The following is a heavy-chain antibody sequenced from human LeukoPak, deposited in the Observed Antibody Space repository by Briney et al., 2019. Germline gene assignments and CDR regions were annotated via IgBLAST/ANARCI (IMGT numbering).Heavy chain of an antibody. D-gene: IGHD3-22*01. CDR3: ARSDNYDSSSYYNS. CDR2: INYSGST. J-gene: IGHJ5*02. CDR1: GGSISSGYHY. Sequence: SQTLSLTCTVSGGSISSGYHYWGWIRQPPGKGLEWIGYINYSGSTYYNSSLRSRVTISGDTTKNQISLNLSSVSAADTAVYYCARSDNYDSSSYYNSWGQGTLVTVSS. V-gene: IGHV4-30-4*08.